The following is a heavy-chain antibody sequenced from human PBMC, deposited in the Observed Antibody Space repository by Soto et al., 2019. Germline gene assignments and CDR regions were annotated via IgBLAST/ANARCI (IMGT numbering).Heavy chain of an antibody. CDR1: EFTFSSYG. Sequence: GGSLRLSCAASEFTFSSYGMHWVRQAPGKGLEGVEVIWYDGSNKYYEDSVKGRFTISRDNSKNTVYLHMNSLRAEVTFLYLCARERAAVGYYYYGMDVWGQGTTVTVSS. J-gene: IGHJ6*02. V-gene: IGHV3-33*01. CDR2: IWYDGSNK. D-gene: IGHD6-13*01. CDR3: ARERAAVGYYYYGMDV.